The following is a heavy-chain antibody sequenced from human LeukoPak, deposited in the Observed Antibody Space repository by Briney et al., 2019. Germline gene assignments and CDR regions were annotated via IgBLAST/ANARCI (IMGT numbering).Heavy chain of an antibody. V-gene: IGHV5-10-1*01. J-gene: IGHJ4*02. D-gene: IGHD5-12*01. Sequence: GESLRISCKGSGYTFTNYWISWVRQMPGKGLEWMGRIDPTDSYTNYSPSLQGHVSISADRSISTAYLQWSSLKASDTAIYYCARRGAYDAFDYWGQGTLVTVSS. CDR1: GYTFTNYW. CDR3: ARRGAYDAFDY. CDR2: IDPTDSYT.